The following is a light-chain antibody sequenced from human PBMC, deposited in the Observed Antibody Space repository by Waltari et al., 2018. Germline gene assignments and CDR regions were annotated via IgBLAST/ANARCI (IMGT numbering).Light chain of an antibody. J-gene: IGKJ4*01. CDR3: QQYYSTPPLT. Sequence: DIVMTQSPDSLAVSLGEWATINCKSNQSVLYSSNNKNYLAWYQQKPGQPPRLLIYWASTRESGVPDRFSGSGSETDFTLTISSLQAEDVAVYYCQQYYSTPPLTFGGGTKVEIK. CDR1: QSVLYSSNNKNY. V-gene: IGKV4-1*01. CDR2: WAS.